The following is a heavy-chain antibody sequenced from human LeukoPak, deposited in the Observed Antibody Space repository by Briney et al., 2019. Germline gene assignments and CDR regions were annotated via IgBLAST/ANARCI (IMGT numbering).Heavy chain of an antibody. V-gene: IGHV3-53*01. D-gene: IGHD2-15*01. J-gene: IGHJ4*02. Sequence: GGSLRLSCAASGFTVSSNYMSWVRQAPGKGLEWVSVIYSGGSTYYADSVKGRSTISRDNSKNTLYLQMNSLRAEDTAVYYCARETALGYCSGGSCYTAGSTAIDYWGQGTLVTVSS. CDR2: IYSGGST. CDR1: GFTVSSNY. CDR3: ARETALGYCSGGSCYTAGSTAIDY.